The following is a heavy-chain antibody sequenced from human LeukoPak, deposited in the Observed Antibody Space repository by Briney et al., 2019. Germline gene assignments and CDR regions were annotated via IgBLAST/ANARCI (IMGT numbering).Heavy chain of an antibody. CDR3: ASVFDYGGNSHTEYFQH. Sequence: GGSLRLSCAASGFTFSSYSMNWVRQAPGKGLEWVSSISSSSSYIYYADSVKGRFTISRDNAKNSPYLQMNSLRAEDTAVYYCASVFDYGGNSHTEYFQHWGQGTLVTVSS. CDR2: ISSSSSYI. J-gene: IGHJ1*01. V-gene: IGHV3-21*01. D-gene: IGHD4-23*01. CDR1: GFTFSSYS.